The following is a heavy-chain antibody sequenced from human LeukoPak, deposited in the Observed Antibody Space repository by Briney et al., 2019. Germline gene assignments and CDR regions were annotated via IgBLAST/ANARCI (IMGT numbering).Heavy chain of an antibody. CDR3: ARRNCSGGSCYFDY. CDR2: ISSSSSDI. CDR1: GFTFSSYS. Sequence: GGSLRLSSAASGFTFSSYSMNWVRQAPGKGLEWVSSISSSSSDIYYADSVKGRFTISRDNDKNSLYLQMNSLRAEDTAVYYCARRNCSGGSCYFDYWGQGTLVTVSS. D-gene: IGHD2-15*01. V-gene: IGHV3-21*01. J-gene: IGHJ4*02.